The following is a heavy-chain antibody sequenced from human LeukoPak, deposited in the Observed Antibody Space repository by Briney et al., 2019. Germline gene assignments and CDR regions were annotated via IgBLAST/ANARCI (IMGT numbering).Heavy chain of an antibody. J-gene: IGHJ6*04. V-gene: IGHV3-30*18. D-gene: IGHD1-26*01. Sequence: GGSLRLSCAASGFTFSSYGMHWVRQAPGKGLEWVAVISYDGSNKYYADSAKGRFTISRDNSKNTLYLQMNSLRAEDTAVYYCAKGGGSTILSPSDMDVWGKGTTVTVSS. CDR2: ISYDGSNK. CDR3: AKGGGSTILSPSDMDV. CDR1: GFTFSSYG.